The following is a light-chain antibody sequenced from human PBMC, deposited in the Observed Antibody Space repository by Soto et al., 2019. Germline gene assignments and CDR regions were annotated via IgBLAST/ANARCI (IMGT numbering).Light chain of an antibody. V-gene: IGKV3-20*01. CDR3: QQSGSSFYT. CDR1: QSVSSAY. Sequence: EIVLTQSPGTLSLSPGERATLSCRASQSVSSAYLAWYRQKPGQAPRLLINGASSRAAGIPDRFSGSGSGTDFTLTISGLEPEDFAVYYCQQSGSSFYTFGQGTKLEIK. CDR2: GAS. J-gene: IGKJ2*01.